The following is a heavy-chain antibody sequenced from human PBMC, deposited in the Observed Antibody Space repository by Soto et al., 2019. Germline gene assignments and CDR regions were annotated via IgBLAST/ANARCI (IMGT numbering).Heavy chain of an antibody. Sequence: SLRLSCAASGFTFSSYAMHWVRQAPGKGLEWVAVISYDGSNKYYADSVKGRFTISRDNSKNTLYLQMNSLRAEDTAVYYCARVDERGYSYGYSGQFDYWGQGTLVTSPQ. V-gene: IGHV3-30-3*01. CDR1: GFTFSSYA. CDR2: ISYDGSNK. J-gene: IGHJ4*02. D-gene: IGHD5-18*01. CDR3: ARVDERGYSYGYSGQFDY.